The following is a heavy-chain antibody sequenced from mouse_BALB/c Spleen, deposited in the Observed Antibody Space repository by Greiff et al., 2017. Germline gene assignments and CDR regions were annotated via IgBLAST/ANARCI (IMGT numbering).Heavy chain of an antibody. D-gene: IGHD1-1*01. J-gene: IGHJ2*01. CDR3: TSYYGSSSYYFDY. CDR2: INPSNGGT. CDR1: GYTFTSYY. V-gene: IGHV1S81*02. Sequence: QVQLQQSGAELVKPGASVKLSCKASGYTFTSYYMYWVKQRPGQGLEWIGEINPSNGGTNFNEKFKSKATLTVDKSSSTAYMQLSSLTSEDSAVYYCTSYYGSSSYYFDYWGQGTTLTVSS.